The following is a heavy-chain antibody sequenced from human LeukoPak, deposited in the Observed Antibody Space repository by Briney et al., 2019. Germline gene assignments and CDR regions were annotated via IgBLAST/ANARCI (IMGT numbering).Heavy chain of an antibody. J-gene: IGHJ4*02. CDR1: GFTFSDYS. CDR2: ISSSSSYI. CDR3: ARGGRSTYFDWSPDY. D-gene: IGHD3-9*01. Sequence: GGSLRLSCAASGFTFSDYSMNWVRQAPGKGLEWVSSISSSSSYIYYADSLKGRFTISRDNARNSLYLQMNSLRAEDTAVYYCARGGRSTYFDWSPDYWGQGTLVTVSS. V-gene: IGHV3-21*01.